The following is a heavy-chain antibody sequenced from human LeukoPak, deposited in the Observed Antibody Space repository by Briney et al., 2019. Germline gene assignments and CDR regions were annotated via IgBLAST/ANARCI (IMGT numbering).Heavy chain of an antibody. CDR2: ISSSSSYI. CDR1: GLTFSSYA. J-gene: IGHJ5*02. Sequence: GGSLRLSCAASGLTFSSYAMNWVRQAPGKGLEWVSSISSSSSYIYYADSVKGRFTISRDNAKNSLYLQMNSLRAEDTAVYYCAREVATILRFDPWGQGTLVTVSS. V-gene: IGHV3-21*01. D-gene: IGHD5-12*01. CDR3: AREVATILRFDP.